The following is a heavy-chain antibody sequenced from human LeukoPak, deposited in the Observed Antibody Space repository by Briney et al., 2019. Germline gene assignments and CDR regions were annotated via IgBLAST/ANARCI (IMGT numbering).Heavy chain of an antibody. D-gene: IGHD4-17*01. Sequence: AGGSLRLSCAASGFTFSSYWMHWVRHAPGKGLVWVSRINSDGSSTSYADSVKGRFTISRDNTKNTLYLQMNSLRAEDTAVYYCVRDPDYGDYGDYWGQGTLVTVSS. CDR3: VRDPDYGDYGDY. CDR1: GFTFSSYW. J-gene: IGHJ4*02. V-gene: IGHV3-74*01. CDR2: INSDGSST.